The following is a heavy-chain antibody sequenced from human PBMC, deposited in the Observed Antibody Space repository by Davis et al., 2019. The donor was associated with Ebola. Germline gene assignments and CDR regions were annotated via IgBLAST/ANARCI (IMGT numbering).Heavy chain of an antibody. V-gene: IGHV3-73*01. J-gene: IGHJ4*02. D-gene: IGHD6-13*01. CDR2: IRSKANSYAT. CDR3: TSTAAGIDY. CDR1: GFTFSGSA. Sequence: KVSCAASGFTFSGSAMHWVRQASGKGLEWVGRIRSKANSYATAYAASVKGRFTISRDDSKNTAYLQMNSLKTEDTAVYYCTSTAAGIDYWGQGTLVTVSS.